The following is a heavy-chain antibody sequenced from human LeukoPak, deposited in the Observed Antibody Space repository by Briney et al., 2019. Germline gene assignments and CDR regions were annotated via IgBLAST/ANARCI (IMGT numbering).Heavy chain of an antibody. CDR1: GGTFSSYA. CDR3: ARDQYYDSKGWFDP. D-gene: IGHD3-16*01. V-gene: IGHV1-18*01. Sequence: ASVNVSCKASGGTFSSYAISWVRQAPGQGLEWMGGISVYNDNTNYAQKLQGRVTMTTDTSTSTAYMELRSLRSDDTAVYYCARDQYYDSKGWFDPWGQGTLVTVSS. J-gene: IGHJ5*02. CDR2: ISVYNDNT.